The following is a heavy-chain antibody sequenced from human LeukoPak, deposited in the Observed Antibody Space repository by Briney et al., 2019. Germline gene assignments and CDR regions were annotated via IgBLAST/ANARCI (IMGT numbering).Heavy chain of an antibody. V-gene: IGHV3-30*18. CDR1: GFTFSSYG. CDR2: ISYDGSEK. CDR3: AKDRTAYYTWDY. D-gene: IGHD3/OR15-3a*01. J-gene: IGHJ4*02. Sequence: PGRSLRLSCAASGFTFSSYGMHWVRQAPGKGLEWVAVISYDGSEKYYADSVKGRFTISRDNSKNTLYLQMDCLRAEDTAVYYCAKDRTAYYTWDYWGQGTLVTVSS.